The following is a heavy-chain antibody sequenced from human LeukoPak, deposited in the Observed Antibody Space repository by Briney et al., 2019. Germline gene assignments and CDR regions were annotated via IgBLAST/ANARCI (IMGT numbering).Heavy chain of an antibody. J-gene: IGHJ4*02. CDR1: GFTFSNAW. CDR3: TTYTTGSYSAY. D-gene: IGHD1-26*01. Sequence: PGGSLRLSCAASGFTFSNAWMSWVRQAPGKGLEWVGRIKSKTDGGTTGYGAPVKDRFTISRDDSKNTLYLQMNSLRTEDTAVYYCTTYTTGSYSAYWGQGTLVTVSS. V-gene: IGHV3-15*01. CDR2: IKSKTDGGTT.